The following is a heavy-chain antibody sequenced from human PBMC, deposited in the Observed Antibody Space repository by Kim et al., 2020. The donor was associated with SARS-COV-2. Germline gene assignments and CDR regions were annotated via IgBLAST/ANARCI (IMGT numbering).Heavy chain of an antibody. CDR1: GGSFTDFY. Sequence: SETLSLTCSVSGGSFTDFYWTWIRQPPGKGLEWIGDINHSGRTNYDPSLESRVTISLDTSKSQFSLMLSSVTAADTALFFCARVSPSMVRGIFYYNMDVWGQGTAVTVSS. J-gene: IGHJ6*03. CDR2: INHSGRT. V-gene: IGHV4-34*01. D-gene: IGHD3-10*01. CDR3: ARVSPSMVRGIFYYNMDV.